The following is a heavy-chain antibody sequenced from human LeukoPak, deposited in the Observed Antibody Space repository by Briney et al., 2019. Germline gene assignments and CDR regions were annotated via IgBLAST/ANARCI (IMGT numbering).Heavy chain of an antibody. D-gene: IGHD3-10*01. J-gene: IGHJ4*02. CDR2: ISYDGSNK. Sequence: PGGSLRLSCAASGFTFSSYAMHWVRQAPGKGLEWVAVISYDGSNKYYADSVKGRFTISRDNSKNTLYLQMNSLRAEDTAVYYCARDLLGGLWFGDLGCFDYWGQGTLVTVSS. CDR1: GFTFSSYA. CDR3: ARDLLGGLWFGDLGCFDY. V-gene: IGHV3-30-3*01.